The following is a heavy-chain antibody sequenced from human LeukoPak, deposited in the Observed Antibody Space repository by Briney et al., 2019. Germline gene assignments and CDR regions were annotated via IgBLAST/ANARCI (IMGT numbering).Heavy chain of an antibody. V-gene: IGHV3-23*01. Sequence: PGGSLRLSCAASGFTFSSYAMSWVRQAPGKGLEWVSAISGSGGSTYSADSVKGRFTISRDNSKNTLYVQMNSLRAEDTAVYYCARDSGAARPSDYWGQGTLVTVSS. D-gene: IGHD6-6*01. CDR1: GFTFSSYA. J-gene: IGHJ4*02. CDR3: ARDSGAARPSDY. CDR2: ISGSGGST.